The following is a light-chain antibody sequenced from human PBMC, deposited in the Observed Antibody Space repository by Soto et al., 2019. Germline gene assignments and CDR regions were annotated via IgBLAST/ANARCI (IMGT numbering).Light chain of an antibody. CDR2: STN. CDR1: ADSVSLSYY. J-gene: IGLJ3*02. Sequence: QTVVTQEPSISVSPGGTGTLTFGLSADSVSLSYYPSWCQQPPGQAPRKIIYSTNTRSSGVPDRFSGSILGNKADLTVTGAQAGDESDYYCVLYMGSGIWVFGGGTKLTVL. CDR3: VLYMGSGIWV. V-gene: IGLV8-61*01.